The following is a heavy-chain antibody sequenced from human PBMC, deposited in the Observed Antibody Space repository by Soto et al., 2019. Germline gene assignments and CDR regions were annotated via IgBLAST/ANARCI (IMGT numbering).Heavy chain of an antibody. Sequence: LRLSCAASGLTFSSYGMHWVRQAPGKGLEWVAVIWYDGSNKYYADSVKGRFTISRDNSKNTLYLQMNSLRAEDTAVYYCARAGGTWSFPAPHWGQGTLVTVSS. CDR1: GLTFSSYG. CDR2: IWYDGSNK. CDR3: ARAGGTWSFPAPH. J-gene: IGHJ4*02. D-gene: IGHD2-2*01. V-gene: IGHV3-33*01.